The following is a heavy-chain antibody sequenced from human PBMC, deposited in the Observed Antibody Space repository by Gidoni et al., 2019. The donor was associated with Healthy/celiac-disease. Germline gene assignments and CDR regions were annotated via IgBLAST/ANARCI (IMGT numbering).Heavy chain of an antibody. CDR3: AREKAVATGYYYGMDV. CDR1: GFTSSSYS. J-gene: IGHJ6*02. CDR2: ISSSSSYI. Sequence: EVQLVESGGGLVKPGGSLRLSCADSGFTSSSYSMHWVRPAPGKGLEWVSSISSSSSYIYYADSVKGRFTISRDNAKNSLYLQMNSLRAEDTAVYYCAREKAVATGYYYGMDVWGQGTTVTVSS. D-gene: IGHD5-12*01. V-gene: IGHV3-21*01.